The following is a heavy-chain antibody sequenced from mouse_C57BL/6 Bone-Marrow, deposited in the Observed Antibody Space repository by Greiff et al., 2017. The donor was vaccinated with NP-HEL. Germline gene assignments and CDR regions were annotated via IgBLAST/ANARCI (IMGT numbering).Heavy chain of an antibody. D-gene: IGHD2-4*01. Sequence: VQLQQSGPELVKPGASVKISCKASGYTFTDYYMNWVKQSHGKSLEWIGDINPNNGGTSYNQKFKGKATLTVDKSSSTAYMELRSLTSEDSAVYYCAREGGYDYDADFDYRGQGTTLTVSS. CDR3: AREGGYDYDADFDY. V-gene: IGHV1-26*01. CDR1: GYTFTDYY. J-gene: IGHJ2*01. CDR2: INPNNGGT.